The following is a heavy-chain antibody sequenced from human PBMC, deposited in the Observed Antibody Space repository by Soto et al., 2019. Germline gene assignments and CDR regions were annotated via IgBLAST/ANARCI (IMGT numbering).Heavy chain of an antibody. CDR1: GFTFSSYG. Sequence: PGGSLRLSCAASGFTFSSYGMHWVRQAPGKGLEWVAVISYDGSNKYYADSVKGRFTISRDNSKNTLYLQMNSLRAEDTAVYYCAKRISGGRIPDWFDPWGQGTLVTVSS. CDR3: AKRISGGRIPDWFDP. J-gene: IGHJ5*02. V-gene: IGHV3-30*18. D-gene: IGHD2-15*01. CDR2: ISYDGSNK.